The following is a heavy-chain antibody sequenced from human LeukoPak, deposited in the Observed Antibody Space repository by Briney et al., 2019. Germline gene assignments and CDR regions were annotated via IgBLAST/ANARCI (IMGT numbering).Heavy chain of an antibody. CDR3: ARPLYGSSRVFDI. V-gene: IGHV5-51*01. Sequence: GASLKISFKGSGCPFTSYWIGWVRPGAGKGVEGMGIIYPGDSDTRYSPSFEGQVTISDEKSIGTAYLQWSSLKASDTAMYYCARPLYGSSRVFDIWGQGTMVTVSS. D-gene: IGHD1-26*01. J-gene: IGHJ3*02. CDR1: GCPFTSYW. CDR2: IYPGDSDT.